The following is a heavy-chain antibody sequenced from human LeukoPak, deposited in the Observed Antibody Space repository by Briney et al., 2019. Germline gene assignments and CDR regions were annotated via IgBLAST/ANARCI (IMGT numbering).Heavy chain of an antibody. CDR1: GGSISSSSYY. J-gene: IGHJ4*02. CDR2: IYYSGST. Sequence: PSETLSLTCTVSGGSISSSSYYWGWIRQPPGKGLEWIGSIYYSGSTYYNPSLKSRVTISVDTSKNQLSLKLNSVTAADTAVFFCARGSLYGEHVFDYWGQGTLVTVSS. V-gene: IGHV4-39*07. D-gene: IGHD4-17*01. CDR3: ARGSLYGEHVFDY.